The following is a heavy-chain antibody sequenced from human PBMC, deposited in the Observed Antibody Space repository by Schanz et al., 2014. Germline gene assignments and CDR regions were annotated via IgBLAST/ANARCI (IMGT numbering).Heavy chain of an antibody. D-gene: IGHD2-8*01. Sequence: EGQLVESGGGLVQPGGSLRLSCVVSGFNFRNYWMSWVRQAPGKGLEWVASIKQEGDEKNYVDSVKGRFTISRDNAKNSLFLQMTSLTADVTAVYYCVRDTGFCANHTCWLRYYMDVWGNGTTVTVSS. CDR1: GFNFRNYW. J-gene: IGHJ6*03. V-gene: IGHV3-7*01. CDR2: IKQEGDEK. CDR3: VRDTGFCANHTCWLRYYMDV.